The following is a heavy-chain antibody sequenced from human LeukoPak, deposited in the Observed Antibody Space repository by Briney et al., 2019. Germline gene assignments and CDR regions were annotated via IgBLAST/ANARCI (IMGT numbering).Heavy chain of an antibody. J-gene: IGHJ4*02. CDR1: GFTFSSYS. Sequence: GGSLRLSCAASGFTFSSYSMNWVRQAPGKGLEWVSSISSSSSYIYYADSVKGRFTISGDNAKNSLYLQMNSLRAEDTAVYYCARDHDSSSCPYFDYWGQGTLVTVSS. CDR3: ARDHDSSSCPYFDY. D-gene: IGHD6-13*01. CDR2: ISSSSSYI. V-gene: IGHV3-21*01.